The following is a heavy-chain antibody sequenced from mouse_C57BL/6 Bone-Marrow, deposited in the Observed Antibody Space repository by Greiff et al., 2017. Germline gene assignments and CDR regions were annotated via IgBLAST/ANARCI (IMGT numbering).Heavy chain of an antibody. CDR2: ISSGGSYT. D-gene: IGHD2-4*01. V-gene: IGHV5-6*02. Sequence: EVKLVESGGDLVKPGGSLKLSCAASGFTFSSYGMSWVRQTPDKRLEWVATISSGGSYTYYPDSVKGRFTISRDNAKNTLYLQMSSLKSEDTAMYYCARREITTRVYYAMDYWGQGTSVTVSS. CDR1: GFTFSSYG. CDR3: ARREITTRVYYAMDY. J-gene: IGHJ4*01.